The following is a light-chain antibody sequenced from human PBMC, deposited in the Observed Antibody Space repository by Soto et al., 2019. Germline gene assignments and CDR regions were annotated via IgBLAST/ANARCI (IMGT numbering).Light chain of an antibody. CDR1: QGIGSY. J-gene: IGKJ2*01. CDR2: DAS. Sequence: DIQMTQSPTSLSASVGDRVTISCRASQGIGSYLAWYQQKPGNAPKLLIYDASSLESGVPSRFSGSGSGTEFTLTISSLQPDDFATYYCQQYYYYYTFGQGTKLEIK. CDR3: QQYYYYYT. V-gene: IGKV1-5*01.